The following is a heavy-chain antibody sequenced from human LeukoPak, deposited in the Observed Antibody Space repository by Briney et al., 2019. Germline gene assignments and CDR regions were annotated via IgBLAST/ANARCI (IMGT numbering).Heavy chain of an antibody. CDR1: GFTFSSYA. J-gene: IGHJ4*02. D-gene: IGHD3-9*01. CDR3: AKEPGTYYDILTGHLALYYFDY. CDR2: ISGSGGST. Sequence: GGSLRLSCAASGFTFSSYAMSWVRQVPGKGPEWVSAISGSGGSTYYADSVKGRFTISRDNSKNTLYLQMNSLRAEDTAVYYCAKEPGTYYDILTGHLALYYFDYWGQGTLVTVSS. V-gene: IGHV3-23*01.